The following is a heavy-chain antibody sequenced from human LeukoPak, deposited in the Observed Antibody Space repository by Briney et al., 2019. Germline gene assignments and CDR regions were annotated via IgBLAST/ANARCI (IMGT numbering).Heavy chain of an antibody. CDR1: GYTFTGYY. CDR2: INPNSGGT. CDR3: ARGIGDYGDSGFDY. V-gene: IGHV1-2*02. J-gene: IGHJ4*02. D-gene: IGHD4-17*01. Sequence: ASVKVSCKASGYTFTGYYMHWVRQAPGQGLEWMGWINPNSGGTNYAQKFQGRVTMTRDTSIGTAYMELNRLRSDDTAVYYCARGIGDYGDSGFDYWGQGTLVTVSS.